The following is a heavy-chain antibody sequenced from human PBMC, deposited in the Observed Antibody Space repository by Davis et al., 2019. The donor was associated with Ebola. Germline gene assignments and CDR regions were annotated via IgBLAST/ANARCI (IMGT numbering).Heavy chain of an antibody. V-gene: IGHV1-18*01. Sequence: ASVKVSCKASGYTFSNYGISWVRQAPGQGLEWVGWTSADNGNTHSAQKFQGRVTMTTDTTTSTAYMELSSLRSEDTAVYYCARGSTGIAVVWGQGTLVTVSS. CDR3: ARGSTGIAVV. D-gene: IGHD6-19*01. CDR1: GYTFSNYG. J-gene: IGHJ4*02. CDR2: TSADNGNT.